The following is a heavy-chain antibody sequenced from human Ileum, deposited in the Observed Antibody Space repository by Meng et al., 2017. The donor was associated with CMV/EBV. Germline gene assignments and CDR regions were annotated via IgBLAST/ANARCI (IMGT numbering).Heavy chain of an antibody. CDR2: INPSTGST. J-gene: IGHJ6*02. CDR3: ARSVTVLGVDIPRWAYNYGLDV. Sequence: ASVKVSCKPFGYTFSSHYIHWVRQAPGQGLEGMGLINPSTGSTSYAQKFQGRIIMTRDTSTSTVYMELSSLTSEDTALYYCARSVTVLGVDIPRWAYNYGLDVWGQGTTVTVSS. V-gene: IGHV1-46*01. CDR1: GYTFSSHY. D-gene: IGHD3-3*01.